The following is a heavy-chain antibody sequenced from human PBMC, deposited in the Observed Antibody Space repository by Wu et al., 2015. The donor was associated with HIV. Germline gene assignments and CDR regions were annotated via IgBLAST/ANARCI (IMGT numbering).Heavy chain of an antibody. V-gene: IGHV1-2*02. CDR3: VTSSVAHYRRRSYYYMDV. CDR1: GGSLSSYA. D-gene: IGHD3-10*01. CDR2: LVPNTGGT. J-gene: IGHJ6*03. Sequence: QVQLVQSESEMKKPESSVKVSCKASGGSLSSYAISWVRQAPGQGLEWMGWLVPNTGGTNYALNFQGRVAMTRDTSINTVYMELSRLRSDDTAVYYCVTSSVAHYRRRSYYYMDVWGKGTTVTVSS.